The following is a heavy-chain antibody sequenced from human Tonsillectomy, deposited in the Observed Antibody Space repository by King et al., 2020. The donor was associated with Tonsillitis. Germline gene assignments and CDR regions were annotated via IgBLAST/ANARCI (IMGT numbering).Heavy chain of an antibody. J-gene: IGHJ5*02. D-gene: IGHD4-17*01. CDR3: ARGGTVTPLIGGNGFAP. CDR1: GYTFTSYD. V-gene: IGHV1-8*01. CDR2: MNPNSGNT. Sequence: QLVQSGAEVKKPGAAVKVSCKASGYTFTSYDINWVRQATGQGLEWMGWMNPNSGNTGYAQKFQGRVTMTRNTSISTAYMELSSLRSEETAVYYCARGGTVTPLIGGNGFAPWGQGTLVTVSS.